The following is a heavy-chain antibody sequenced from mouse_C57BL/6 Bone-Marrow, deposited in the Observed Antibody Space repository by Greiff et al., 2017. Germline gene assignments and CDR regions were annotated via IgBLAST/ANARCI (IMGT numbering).Heavy chain of an antibody. CDR1: GYTFTTYP. V-gene: IGHV1-47*01. J-gene: IGHJ3*01. CDR2: FHPYNDDT. Sequence: VKLQQSGAELVKPGASVKMSCKASGYTFTTYPIEWMKQNHGKSLEWIGNFHPYNDDTKYNEKFKGKATLTVEKSSSTVYLELSRLTSDDSAVYYCARGHYGRAAWFAYWGKGTLVTVSA. D-gene: IGHD1-1*01. CDR3: ARGHYGRAAWFAY.